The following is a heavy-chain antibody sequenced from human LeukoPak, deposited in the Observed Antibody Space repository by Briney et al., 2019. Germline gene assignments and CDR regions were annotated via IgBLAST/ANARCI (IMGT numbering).Heavy chain of an antibody. J-gene: IGHJ4*02. CDR1: GFTFSSYG. CDR3: AKDLDIVATTYFDY. D-gene: IGHD5-12*01. Sequence: QPGGSLRLSCAASGFTFSSYGMHWVRQAPGKGLERVAVISYDGSNKYYADSVKGRFTISRDNSKNTLYLQMNSLRAEDTAVYYCAKDLDIVATTYFDYWGQGTLVTVSS. CDR2: ISYDGSNK. V-gene: IGHV3-30*18.